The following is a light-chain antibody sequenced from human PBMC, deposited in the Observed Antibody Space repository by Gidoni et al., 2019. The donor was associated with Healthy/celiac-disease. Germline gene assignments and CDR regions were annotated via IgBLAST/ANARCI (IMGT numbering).Light chain of an antibody. CDR3: AAWDDSLSGWV. Sequence: QSVLTQPPSASGPPGQRVTISCSGSSSNIGSNYVYWYQQLPGTAPKLLIYRNNQRPSGVPDRFSGSKSGTSASLAISRLRSEDEADYYCAAWDDSLSGWVFGGGTKLTVL. V-gene: IGLV1-47*01. CDR2: RNN. J-gene: IGLJ3*02. CDR1: SSNIGSNY.